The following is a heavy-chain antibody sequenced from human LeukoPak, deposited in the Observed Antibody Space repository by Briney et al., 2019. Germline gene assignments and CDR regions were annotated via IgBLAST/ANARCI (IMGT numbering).Heavy chain of an antibody. CDR1: GFTFSNYG. J-gene: IGHJ3*02. D-gene: IGHD3-10*01. V-gene: IGHV3-23*01. Sequence: GGSLRLSCAASGFTFSNYGMSWVRQAPGKGLEWVSGISGSGGSTYYADSVKGRFTISKDNSKNTLYLQMNSLRAEDTAVYYCAKDWHLGSPRDAFDIWGQGTMVTVSS. CDR2: ISGSGGST. CDR3: AKDWHLGSPRDAFDI.